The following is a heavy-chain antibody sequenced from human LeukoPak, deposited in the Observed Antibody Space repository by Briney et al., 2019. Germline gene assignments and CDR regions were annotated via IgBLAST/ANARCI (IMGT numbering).Heavy chain of an antibody. CDR2: TIPILGIA. D-gene: IGHD3-10*01. J-gene: IGHJ6*02. CDR1: GGTFSSYA. Sequence: GASVKVSCKASGGTFSSYAISWVRQAPGQGLEWMGRTIPILGIANYAQKFQGRVTITADKSTSTAYMELSSLRSEDTAVYYCASLPAAIGGSGSYGMDVWGQGTTVTISS. V-gene: IGHV1-69*04. CDR3: ASLPAAIGGSGSYGMDV.